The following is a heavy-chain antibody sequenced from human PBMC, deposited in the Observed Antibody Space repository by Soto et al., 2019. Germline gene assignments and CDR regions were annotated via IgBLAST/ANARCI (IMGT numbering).Heavy chain of an antibody. CDR2: INHSGST. V-gene: IGHV4-34*01. Sequence: SETLSLTCAVYGGSFSGYYWSWIRQPPGKGLEWIGEINHSGSTNYNPSLKSRVTISVDTSKNQSSLKLSSVTAADTAVYYCARGRRRITMVRGSDYWGQGTLVTVSS. J-gene: IGHJ4*02. CDR3: ARGRRRITMVRGSDY. CDR1: GGSFSGYY. D-gene: IGHD3-10*01.